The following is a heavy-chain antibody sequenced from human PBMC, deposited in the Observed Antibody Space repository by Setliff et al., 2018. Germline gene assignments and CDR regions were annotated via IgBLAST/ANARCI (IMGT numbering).Heavy chain of an antibody. D-gene: IGHD5-18*01. CDR1: GYTLTELS. J-gene: IGHJ4*02. Sequence: GASVKVSCKVSGYTLTELSMHWVRQAPGKGLEWMGGFDXXXXXXXXXXXXXXXXTMTXXTSTDTAYMELSSLRSEDTAVYYCATSVSWIQLVLYPQGHPEPFDYWGQGTLVTV. CDR3: ATSVSWIQLVLYPQGHPEPFDY. V-gene: IGHV1-24*01. CDR2: FDXXXXXX.